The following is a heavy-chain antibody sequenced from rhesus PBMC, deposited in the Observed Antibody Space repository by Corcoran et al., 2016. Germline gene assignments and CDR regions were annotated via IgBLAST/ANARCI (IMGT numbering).Heavy chain of an antibody. J-gene: IGHJ4*01. Sequence: QVQLQESGPGLLKPSEPLSLTCAVSVGSLSGGYGLGWFRQPPGKGRECIGSNYSSSGNTYYNPSLTSRVTISTDPSKNRFSLKRSSWTAADTAVYYCARGYCTSTTCFLFDYWGQGVLVTVSS. CDR1: VGSLSGGYG. CDR2: NYSSSGNT. V-gene: IGHV4S7*01. CDR3: ARGYCTSTTCFLFDY. D-gene: IGHD2-2*01.